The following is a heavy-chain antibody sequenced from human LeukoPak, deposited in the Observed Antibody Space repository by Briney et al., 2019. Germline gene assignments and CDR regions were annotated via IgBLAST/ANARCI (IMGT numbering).Heavy chain of an antibody. V-gene: IGHV4-38-2*02. CDR3: ARDWVQLWLRGGYYFDY. CDR2: IYHSGST. D-gene: IGHD5-18*01. CDR1: GYSISSGYY. Sequence: SETPSLTCTVSGYSISSGYYWGWIRQPPGKGLEWIGSIYHSGSTYYNPSLKSRVTISVDTSKNQFSLKLSSVTAADTAVYYCARDWVQLWLRGGYYFDYWGQGTLVTVSS. J-gene: IGHJ4*02.